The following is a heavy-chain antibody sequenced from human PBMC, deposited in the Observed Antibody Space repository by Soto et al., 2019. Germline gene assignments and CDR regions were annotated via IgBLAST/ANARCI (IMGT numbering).Heavy chain of an antibody. V-gene: IGHV3-66*01. J-gene: IGHJ4*02. CDR2: IYSGGST. CDR3: AREGIVGATHFDY. D-gene: IGHD1-26*01. CDR1: GFTVSSNY. Sequence: EVQLVESGGGLVQPGGSLRLSCAASGFTVSSNYMSWVRQAPGKGLEWVSVIYSGGSTYYADSVKGRFTISRDNSKNTLYLQMNSLRAEDTAVYYCAREGIVGATHFDYWGQGTLVTVSS.